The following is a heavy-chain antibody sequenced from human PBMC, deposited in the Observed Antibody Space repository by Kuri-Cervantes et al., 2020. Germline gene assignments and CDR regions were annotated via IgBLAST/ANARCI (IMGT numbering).Heavy chain of an antibody. D-gene: IGHD4-17*01. J-gene: IGHJ5*02. V-gene: IGHV3-33*01. CDR1: GFTFSSYG. CDR3: ARGTRDYGDYSWFDP. Sequence: GGSLRLSCAASGFTFSSYGMHWVRQAPGKGLEWVAVIWYDGSNKYYADSVKGRFTISRDNSKNTLYLQMNSLRAEDTAVCYCARGTRDYGDYSWFDPWGQGTLVTVSS. CDR2: IWYDGSNK.